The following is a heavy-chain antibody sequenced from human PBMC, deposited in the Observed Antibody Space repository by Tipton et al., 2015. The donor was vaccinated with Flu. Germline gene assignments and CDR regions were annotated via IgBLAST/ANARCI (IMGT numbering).Heavy chain of an antibody. J-gene: IGHJ3*02. CDR3: ARHGGISMIHGVLHGFDI. D-gene: IGHD3-22*01. CDR1: GGSVSSYF. CDR2: IYYTGST. V-gene: IGHV4-59*08. Sequence: LRLSCTVSGGSVSSYFWSWIRQPPGKALEWVGYIYYTGSTNYNPSLKSRVSISLDTSKNHFSLKLSSVTAADTAVYYCARHGGISMIHGVLHGFDIWGRGTVVTVS.